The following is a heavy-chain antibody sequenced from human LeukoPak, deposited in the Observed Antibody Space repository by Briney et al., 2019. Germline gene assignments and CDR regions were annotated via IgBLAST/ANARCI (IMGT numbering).Heavy chain of an antibody. CDR1: GGSISSGGYS. V-gene: IGHV4-30-2*01. D-gene: IGHD5-12*01. J-gene: IGHJ4*02. CDR3: AGRDGYDWYY. Sequence: PSETLSLTCAVPGGSISSGGYSWSWIRQPPGKGLEWIGYIYHSGSTYYNPSLKSRVTISVDTSKNQFSLKLSSVTAADTAVYYCAGRDGYDWYYWGQGTLVTVSS. CDR2: IYHSGST.